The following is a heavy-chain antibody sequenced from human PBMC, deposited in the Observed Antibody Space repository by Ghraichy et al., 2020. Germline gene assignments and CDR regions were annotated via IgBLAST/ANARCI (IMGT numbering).Heavy chain of an antibody. J-gene: IGHJ6*03. CDR2: VNHSGRT. CDR1: DGSFSDYF. CDR3: AGNIAAPYYYYYMDV. Sequence: SETLSLTCAVYDGSFSDYFWSWIRQPPGKGLEWIGEVNHSGRTRYNPSLKSRVTISVDTSKNQFSLKLRSLTAADTAVYYCAGNIAAPYYYYYMDVWGKGTTVTVSS. D-gene: IGHD6-6*01. V-gene: IGHV4-34*01.